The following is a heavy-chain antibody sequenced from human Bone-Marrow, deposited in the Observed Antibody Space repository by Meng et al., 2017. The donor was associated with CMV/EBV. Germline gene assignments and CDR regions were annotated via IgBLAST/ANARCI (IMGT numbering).Heavy chain of an antibody. D-gene: IGHD6-13*01. CDR2: INPNSGGT. J-gene: IGHJ4*02. CDR3: ARGSPKYSSSWYYFDY. Sequence: GGSLRLSCKASGYTFTGYYMHWVRQAPGQGLEWMGWINPNSGGTNYAQKFQGRVTMTRDTSISTAYMELSRLRSDDTAVYYCARGSPKYSSSWYYFDYWGQGTLVTVSS. V-gene: IGHV1-2*02. CDR1: GYTFTGYY.